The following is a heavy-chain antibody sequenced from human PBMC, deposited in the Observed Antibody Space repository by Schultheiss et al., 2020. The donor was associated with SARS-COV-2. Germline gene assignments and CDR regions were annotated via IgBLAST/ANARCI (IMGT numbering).Heavy chain of an antibody. Sequence: SQTLSLTCTVSGGSISSSSYYWSWIRQPAGKGLEWIGRIYTSGSTNYNPSLKSRVTMSVDTSKNQFSLKLSSVTAADTAVYYCARDVYVWGKGTTVTVSS. J-gene: IGHJ6*04. CDR1: GGSISSSSYY. CDR3: ARDVYV. CDR2: IYTSGST. V-gene: IGHV4-61*02.